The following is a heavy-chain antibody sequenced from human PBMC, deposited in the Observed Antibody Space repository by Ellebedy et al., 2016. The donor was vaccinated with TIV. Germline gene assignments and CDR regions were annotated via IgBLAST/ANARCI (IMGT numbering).Heavy chain of an antibody. CDR2: IGTAGDT. CDR3: ARSQPWGIVGATTQEGMDV. V-gene: IGHV3-13*04. CDR1: GFTFSSYD. D-gene: IGHD1-26*01. Sequence: GESLKISXAASGFTFSSYDMHWVRQATGKGLEWVSAIGTAGDTYYPGSVKGRFTISRENAKNSLYLQMNSLRAGDTAVYYCARSQPWGIVGATTQEGMDVWGQGTTVTVSS. J-gene: IGHJ6*02.